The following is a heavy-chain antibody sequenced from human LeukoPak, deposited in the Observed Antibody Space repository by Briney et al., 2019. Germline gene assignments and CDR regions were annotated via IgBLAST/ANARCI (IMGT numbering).Heavy chain of an antibody. J-gene: IGHJ4*02. V-gene: IGHV1-2*02. CDR1: GYTFTGYY. D-gene: IGHD5-12*01. Sequence: GASVKVSCKASGYTFTGYYMHWVRQAPGQGLEWMGGINPNSGGTNYAQKVQGRVTMTRDTSISTAYMELSRLRSDDTAVYYCAREAPTVSGYCDYEMDYWGQGNLVTVSS. CDR3: AREAPTVSGYCDYEMDY. CDR2: INPNSGGT.